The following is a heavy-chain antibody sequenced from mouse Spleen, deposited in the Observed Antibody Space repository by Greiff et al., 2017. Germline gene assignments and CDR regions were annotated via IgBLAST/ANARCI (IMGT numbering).Heavy chain of an antibody. CDR1: GYTFTDYY. CDR2: IYPGSGNT. V-gene: IGHV1-76*01. CDR3: ARWGGYHAMDY. J-gene: IGHJ4*01. Sequence: VQLQQSGAELVRPGASVKLSCKASGYTFTDYYINWVKQRPGQGLEWIARIYPGSGNTYYNEKFKGKATLTAEKSSSTAYMQLSSLTSEDSAVYFCARWGGYHAMDYWGQGTSVTVSS.